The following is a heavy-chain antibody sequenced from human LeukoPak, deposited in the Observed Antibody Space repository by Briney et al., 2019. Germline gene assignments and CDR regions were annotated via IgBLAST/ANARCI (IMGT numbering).Heavy chain of an antibody. CDR3: ARLDFPHYFDY. CDR2: IYYSGST. V-gene: IGHV4-39*01. D-gene: IGHD2/OR15-2a*01. J-gene: IGHJ4*02. CDR1: GGSISSGSYY. Sequence: PSETLSLTCTVSGGSISSGSYYWGWIRQPPGKGLEWIGNIYYSGSTYYNPSLKSRVTIFVDTSKNQFSLNLSSVTAADTAVYFCARLDFPHYFDYWDQGTLVTVSS.